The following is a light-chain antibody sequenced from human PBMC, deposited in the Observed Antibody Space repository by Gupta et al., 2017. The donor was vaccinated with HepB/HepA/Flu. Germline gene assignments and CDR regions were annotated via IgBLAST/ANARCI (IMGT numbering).Light chain of an antibody. CDR2: DVT. CDR1: SSDVGGYNY. J-gene: IGLJ3*02. V-gene: IGLV2-11*01. CDR3: CSYAGRYTWV. Sequence: QSALTQPRSVSWSPGQSVTISCTGTSSDVGGYNYVSWYQQHPGQVPKLMIYDVTKRPSGVPDRFSGSKSDNTASLTISGLQAEDEADYYCCSYAGRYTWVFGGGTKLTVL.